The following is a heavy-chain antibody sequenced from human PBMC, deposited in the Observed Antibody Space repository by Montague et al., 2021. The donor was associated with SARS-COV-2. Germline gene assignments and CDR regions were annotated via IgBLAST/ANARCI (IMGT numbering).Heavy chain of an antibody. CDR2: ISSSSSYI. CDR3: AGLNGVGYLYWYFGL. D-gene: IGHD2-8*01. CDR1: GFTFSSYS. Sequence: SLRLSCATSGFTFSSYSMNWVRQAPGKGLEWVSSISSSSSYIYYADSVKGRFTISRDNAKNSLYLQMNSLRAEDTAVYYCAGLNGVGYLYWYFGLWGRGTLVTVSS. J-gene: IGHJ2*01. V-gene: IGHV3-21*01.